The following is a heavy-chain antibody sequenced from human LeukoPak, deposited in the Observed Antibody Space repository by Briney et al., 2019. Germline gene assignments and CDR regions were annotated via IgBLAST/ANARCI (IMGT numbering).Heavy chain of an antibody. J-gene: IGHJ6*03. V-gene: IGHV7-4-1*02. D-gene: IGHD3-9*01. CDR2: INTNTGNP. CDR3: ARAEYYYDILTGYWGRDYYYYYMDV. CDR1: GYTFTSYA. Sequence: ASVKLSCKASGYTFTSYAMNWVRQAPGQGLEWMGWINTNTGNPTYAQGFTGRFFFSLYNYVSTAYLQLSSLKAEDTAVYYCARAEYYYDILTGYWGRDYYYYYMDVWGKGTTVTVSS.